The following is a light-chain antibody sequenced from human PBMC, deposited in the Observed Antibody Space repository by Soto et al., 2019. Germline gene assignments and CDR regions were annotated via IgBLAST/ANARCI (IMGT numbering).Light chain of an antibody. CDR3: AAWDDSTKSHV. CDR2: DVN. CDR1: SSDVGGYNY. V-gene: IGLV2-11*01. Sequence: QSALTQPRSVSGSPGQSVTISCTGTSSDVGGYNYVSWYQQHPGKGPKLMIYDVNKRPSGVPDRFSGSKSGNTASLTISGLQVEDEADYYCAAWDDSTKSHVFGTGTKVTVL. J-gene: IGLJ1*01.